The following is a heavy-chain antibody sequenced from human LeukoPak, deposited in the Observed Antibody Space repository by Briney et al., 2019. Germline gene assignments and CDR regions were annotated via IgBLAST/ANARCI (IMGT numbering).Heavy chain of an antibody. CDR1: GYTFTSYD. CDR3: ARVSSLVRHHLDY. J-gene: IGHJ4*02. V-gene: IGHV1-8*01. D-gene: IGHD6-6*01. CDR2: MNPNSGNT. Sequence: ASVTVSCKASGYTFTSYDINWVRQATGQGLEWMGWMNPNSGNTGYAQKFQGRVTMTRDTSISTAYMELSSLRSEDTAVYYCARVSSLVRHHLDYWGQGTLVTVSS.